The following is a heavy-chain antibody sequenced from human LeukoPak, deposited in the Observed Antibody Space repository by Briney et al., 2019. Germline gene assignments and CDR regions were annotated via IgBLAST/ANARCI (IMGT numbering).Heavy chain of an antibody. J-gene: IGHJ4*02. Sequence: SETLSLTCTVSGGSISSSSYYWGWIRQPPGKGLEWIGSIFYSGSTYYNPSLKSRVTISVDTSKNQFSLKLSSVTAADTAVYYCAGKPLYYYGSGSHFDYWGQGTLVTVSS. D-gene: IGHD3-10*01. CDR3: AGKPLYYYGSGSHFDY. CDR1: GGSISSSSYY. V-gene: IGHV4-39*07. CDR2: IFYSGST.